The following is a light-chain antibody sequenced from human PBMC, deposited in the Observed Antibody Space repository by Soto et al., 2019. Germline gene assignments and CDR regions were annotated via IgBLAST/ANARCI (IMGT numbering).Light chain of an antibody. CDR2: GAS. CDR3: QQYGNSPQT. V-gene: IGKV3-15*01. CDR1: HSVRSN. J-gene: IGKJ1*01. Sequence: EIVMTQSPATLSVSPGERVTLSCRASHSVRSNLAWYQQKPGQAPSLLIYGASTRATGIPARSSGSGSGTEFTLTISRLEPEDFAVYYCQQYGNSPQTFGQGTKVDIK.